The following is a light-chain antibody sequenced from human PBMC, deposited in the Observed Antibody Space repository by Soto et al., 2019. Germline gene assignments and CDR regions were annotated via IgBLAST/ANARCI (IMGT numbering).Light chain of an antibody. CDR2: EVS. CDR1: SSDVGGYNY. V-gene: IGLV2-14*01. CDR3: CSYTSSSTYV. J-gene: IGLJ1*01. Sequence: QSVLTQPASVSGSPGQSITISCTGTSSDVGGYNYVSWYQQHPGKAPKLMIYEVSNRPSGVSNRFSGSKSGNTASLTISGLQAEDEADDYCCSYTSSSTYVFGTGTKLTVL.